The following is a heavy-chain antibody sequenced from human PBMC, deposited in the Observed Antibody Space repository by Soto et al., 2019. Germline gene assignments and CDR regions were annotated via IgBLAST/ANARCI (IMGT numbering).Heavy chain of an antibody. D-gene: IGHD2-15*01. V-gene: IGHV3-48*03. Sequence: EVQLVESGGGLVQPGGSLRLSCTASGFTFSSSEMYWVRQAPGKGLEWISDIHPGGQTIFYAESVKGRFTISRDNAKHSVYLQMNSLRAEDTAVYYCARRGSRWGRGTKVTVSS. CDR3: ARRGSR. CDR2: IHPGGQTI. CDR1: GFTFSSSE. J-gene: IGHJ3*01.